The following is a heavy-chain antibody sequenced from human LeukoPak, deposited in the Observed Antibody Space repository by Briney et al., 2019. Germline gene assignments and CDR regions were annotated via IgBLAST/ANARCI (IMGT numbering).Heavy chain of an antibody. J-gene: IGHJ3*02. Sequence: GGSLSLSCAVSGFIFSNYAMNWVRQAPGKGLEWVSAISGSGGCTYYADSVKGRFTISRDNSKNTLYLQMNGLRAEDTAVYYCAKDHDYYASGPIWGQGTMVTVSS. CDR3: AKDHDYYASGPI. D-gene: IGHD3-10*01. V-gene: IGHV3-23*01. CDR1: GFIFSNYA. CDR2: ISGSGGCT.